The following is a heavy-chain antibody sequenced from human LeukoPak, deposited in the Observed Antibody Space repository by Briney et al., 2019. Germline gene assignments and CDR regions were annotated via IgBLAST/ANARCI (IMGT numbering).Heavy chain of an antibody. J-gene: IGHJ4*02. CDR3: AKSPRRGGNLWYFDY. CDR1: GFTYNNYA. CDR2: VSGSGGST. V-gene: IGHV3-23*01. Sequence: PGGYLRLSCAASGFTYNNYAMSWVRQAPGKGLEWVSAVSGSGGSTYYADSVKGRFTISRDNSKNTLYLQMNSLRAEDTAVYYCAKSPRRGGNLWYFDYWGQGTLVTVSS. D-gene: IGHD4-23*01.